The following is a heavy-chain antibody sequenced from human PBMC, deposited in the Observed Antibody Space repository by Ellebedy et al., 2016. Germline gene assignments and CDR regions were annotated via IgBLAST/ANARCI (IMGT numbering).Heavy chain of an antibody. Sequence: ASVKVSCKASGGTFSSYAISWARQAPGQGLEWMGGIIPIFGTANYAQKFQGRVTITADKSTSTAYMELSSLRSEDTAVYYCARPSSSWYDYYYYGMDVWGQGTTVTVSS. CDR3: ARPSSSWYDYYYYGMDV. V-gene: IGHV1-69*06. J-gene: IGHJ6*02. CDR1: GGTFSSYA. CDR2: IIPIFGTA. D-gene: IGHD6-13*01.